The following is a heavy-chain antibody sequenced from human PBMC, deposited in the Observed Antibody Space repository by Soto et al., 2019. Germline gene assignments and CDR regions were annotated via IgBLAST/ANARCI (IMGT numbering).Heavy chain of an antibody. CDR1: GGTFSSYA. Sequence: ASVKVSCKASGGTFSSYAISWVRQAPGQVLEWMGLIIPIFGTPYYAQKFQGRVTITADKSTSTVYMELSSLGSDDTAVYFCARGLECRGYCLDKPTWFGPGGQGTLVTVSS. J-gene: IGHJ5*02. CDR3: ARGLECRGYCLDKPTWFGP. D-gene: IGHD2-15*01. V-gene: IGHV1-69*06. CDR2: IIPIFGTP.